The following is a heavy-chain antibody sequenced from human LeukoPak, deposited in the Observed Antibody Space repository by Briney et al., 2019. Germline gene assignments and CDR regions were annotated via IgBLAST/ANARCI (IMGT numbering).Heavy chain of an antibody. V-gene: IGHV4-31*03. CDR3: ARGRFDRSGYSITSFDY. CDR1: GDSISSGTAY. D-gene: IGHD3-22*01. CDR2: IYYSGSA. J-gene: IGHJ4*02. Sequence: SETLSLTCTVSGDSISSGTAYWTWICQHPGKGLEWIGYIYYSGSAFYNPSLKSRVAISVDTSKNQFSLKVNSVTAADTAVYYCARGRFDRSGYSITSFDYWGQGTLVTVSS.